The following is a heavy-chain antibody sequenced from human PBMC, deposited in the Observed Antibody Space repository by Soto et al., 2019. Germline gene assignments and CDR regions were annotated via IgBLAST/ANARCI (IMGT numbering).Heavy chain of an antibody. Sequence: ASVKVSCTASGYTFTGYYMHWVRQAPGQGLEWMGWINPNSGGTNYAQKFQGWVTMTRDTSISTAYMELSRLRSDDTAVYYCARAIYSRTYAFDIWGQGTMVTVSS. V-gene: IGHV1-2*04. J-gene: IGHJ3*02. CDR1: GYTFTGYY. CDR2: INPNSGGT. CDR3: ARAIYSRTYAFDI. D-gene: IGHD6-13*01.